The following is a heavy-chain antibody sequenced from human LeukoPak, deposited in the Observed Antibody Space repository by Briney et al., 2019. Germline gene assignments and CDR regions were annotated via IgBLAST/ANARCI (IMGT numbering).Heavy chain of an antibody. Sequence: SVKVSCKXAGATFTSYAISWGRQAPRQGLEWMGGIIAISGTANYAEKFPGRVTITTDESTSTAYMELSSLRSEDTAVYYCASAVGYSYGMVRFDPWGQGTLVTVSS. D-gene: IGHD5-18*01. J-gene: IGHJ5*02. CDR3: ASAVGYSYGMVRFDP. V-gene: IGHV1-69*05. CDR1: GATFTSYA. CDR2: IIAISGTA.